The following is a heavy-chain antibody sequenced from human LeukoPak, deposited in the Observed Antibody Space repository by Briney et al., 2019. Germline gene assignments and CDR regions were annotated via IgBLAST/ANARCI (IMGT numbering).Heavy chain of an antibody. CDR1: GGSISSYY. V-gene: IGHV4-59*01. J-gene: IGHJ5*02. Sequence: SETLSLTCTVSGGSISSYYWSWIRQPPGKGLKWIGYIYYSGSTNYNPSLKSQVTISVDTSKNQFSLKLSSVTAADTAVYYYARTTRRYCSSTSCYPWFDPWGQGTLVTVSS. CDR3: ARTTRRYCSSTSCYPWFDP. D-gene: IGHD2-2*01. CDR2: IYYSGST.